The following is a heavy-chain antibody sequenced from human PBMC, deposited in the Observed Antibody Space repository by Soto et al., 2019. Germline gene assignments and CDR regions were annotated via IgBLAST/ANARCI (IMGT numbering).Heavy chain of an antibody. CDR3: ARGGIFRKGGYYYYGMDV. D-gene: IGHD2-15*01. J-gene: IGHJ6*02. CDR2: INPNSGGT. CDR1: GYTFTGYY. Sequence: QVQLVQSGAEVKKPGASVKVSCKASGYTFTGYYMHWVRQAPGQGLEWMGWINPNSGGTNYAQKFQGWVTMTRDTSISTAYRELSRLRSDDTAVYYCARGGIFRKGGYYYYGMDVWGQGTTVTVSS. V-gene: IGHV1-2*04.